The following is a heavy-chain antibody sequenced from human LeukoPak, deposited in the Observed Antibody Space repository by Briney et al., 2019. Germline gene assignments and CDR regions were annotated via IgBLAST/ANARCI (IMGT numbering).Heavy chain of an antibody. V-gene: IGHV1-2*02. CDR2: INPNSGGT. J-gene: IGHJ6*03. D-gene: IGHD2-15*01. CDR3: ARGLIGYCSGGSCYRRPTYYYYMDV. Sequence: ASVKVSCKASGYTFTGYYMHWVRQAPGQGLEWMGWINPNSGGTNYAQKFQGRVTMTRDTSISTAYMELSRLRSDDTAVYYCARGLIGYCSGGSCYRRPTYYYYMDVWGKGATVTVSS. CDR1: GYTFTGYY.